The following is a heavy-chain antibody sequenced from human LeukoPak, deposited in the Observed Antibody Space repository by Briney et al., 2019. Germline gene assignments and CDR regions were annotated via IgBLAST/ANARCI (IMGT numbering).Heavy chain of an antibody. D-gene: IGHD6-6*01. CDR3: AGSSPIDY. CDR1: GFTFSSYS. J-gene: IGHJ4*02. V-gene: IGHV3-21*01. Sequence: PGGSLRLSCAASGFTFSSYSMNWVRQAPGKGLEWVSSISSSSSYIYYADSVKGRFTISRDSAKNSPYLQMNSLRAEDTAVCYCAGSSPIDYWGQGILVTVSS. CDR2: ISSSSSYI.